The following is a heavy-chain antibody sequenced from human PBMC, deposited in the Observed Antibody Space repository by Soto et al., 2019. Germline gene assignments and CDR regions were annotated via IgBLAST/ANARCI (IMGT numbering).Heavy chain of an antibody. CDR2: IYYSGST. CDR3: ARDNSSVTSGYCYYGMDV. D-gene: IGHD6-19*01. J-gene: IGHJ6*02. Sequence: PSETLSLTCTVSGGSISSYYWSWIRQPPGKGLEWVGYIYYSGSTNYNPSLKSRVTISVDTSKNQFSLKLSSVTAADTAVYYCARDNSSVTSGYCYYGMDVWGQGTTITVSS. V-gene: IGHV4-59*01. CDR1: GGSISSYY.